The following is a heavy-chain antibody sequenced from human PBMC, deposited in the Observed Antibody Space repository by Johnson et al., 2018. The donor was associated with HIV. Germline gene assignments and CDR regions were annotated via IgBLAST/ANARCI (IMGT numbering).Heavy chain of an antibody. V-gene: IGHV3-11*04. J-gene: IGHJ3*02. CDR3: ARVGVVGVPNAFDI. CDR2: ISTITNTV. D-gene: IGHD2-15*01. CDR1: GFIFSDYY. Sequence: QVQLVESGGGLVKPGGSLRLSCAASGFIFSDYYMTWFRQAPGKGLEWVSYISTITNTVFYAGSVKGRFTISRDNAKNPLFLQMNSLRAEDTAVYYCARVGVVGVPNAFDIWGQGTMVTVSS.